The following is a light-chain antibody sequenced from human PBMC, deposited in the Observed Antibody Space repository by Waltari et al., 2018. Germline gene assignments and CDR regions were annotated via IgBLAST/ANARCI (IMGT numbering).Light chain of an antibody. CDR1: SSDAGGDHS. V-gene: IGLV2-14*03. CDR2: DVN. Sequence: QSALTQPASVSGSPGQSITISCTGSSSDAGGDHSVSWYEDHPGQAPKVIIYDVNKRPSGVSDRFSGSKSGNTASLTISGLQAEDEATFYCSSQSTKNGVIFGGGTKVTVL. CDR3: SSQSTKNGVI. J-gene: IGLJ2*01.